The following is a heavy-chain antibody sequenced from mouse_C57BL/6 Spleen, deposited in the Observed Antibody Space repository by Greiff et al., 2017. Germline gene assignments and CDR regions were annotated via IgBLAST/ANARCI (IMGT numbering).Heavy chain of an antibody. CDR2: IDPSDSYT. J-gene: IGHJ4*01. CDR1: GYTFTSYW. Sequence: VQLQQPGAELVMPGASVKLSCKASGYTFTSYWMHWVKQRPGQGLEWIGEIDPSDSYTNYNQKFKGKSTLHVDKSSSTAYMQLNSHTSEDSAFYYCARRHYYVSSIYAIDYWGQVTSVTVSA. CDR3: ARRHYYVSSIYAIDY. D-gene: IGHD1-1*01. V-gene: IGHV1-69*01.